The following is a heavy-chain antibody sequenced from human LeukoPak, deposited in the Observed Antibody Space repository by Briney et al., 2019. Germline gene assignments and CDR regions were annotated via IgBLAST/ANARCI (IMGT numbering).Heavy chain of an antibody. CDR3: VRDHIYAFDI. J-gene: IGHJ3*02. Sequence: PGGSLRLSCAASGFTFSDYPMNWVRQAPGKGLERISNIRTNIENTMFYADSVKGRFTISRDDAKNSLSLQMNSLRDEDTAVYYCVRDHIYAFDIWGRGTTVTVSS. D-gene: IGHD2-21*01. V-gene: IGHV3-48*02. CDR2: IRTNIENTM. CDR1: GFTFSDYP.